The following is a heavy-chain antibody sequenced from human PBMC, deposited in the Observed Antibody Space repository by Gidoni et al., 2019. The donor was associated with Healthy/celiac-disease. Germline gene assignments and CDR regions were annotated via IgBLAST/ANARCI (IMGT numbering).Heavy chain of an antibody. V-gene: IGHV1-3*01. D-gene: IGHD2-2*01. Sequence: QVQLVQSGPEVKKPGASVKVSCKASGYTFTSYAIHWVRQAPGQRLEWMGWINAGNGNTKYSQKFQGRVTITRDTSASTAYMELSSLRSEDTAVYYCARRVGCSSTSCPNWFDPWGQGTLVTVSS. CDR2: INAGNGNT. CDR3: ARRVGCSSTSCPNWFDP. CDR1: GYTFTSYA. J-gene: IGHJ5*02.